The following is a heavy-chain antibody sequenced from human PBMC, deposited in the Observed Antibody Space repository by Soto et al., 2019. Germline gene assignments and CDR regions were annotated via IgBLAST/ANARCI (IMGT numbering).Heavy chain of an antibody. D-gene: IGHD2-15*01. CDR3: ANPKRGWHYYFDY. CDR2: FDPEDGET. Sequence: ASVKVACKVSGYTLTELSMRWVRQAPGKGLVWMRGFDPEDGETIYAQKFQGRATMTEDTSTDTAYMELSCLRSEDTAVYQWANPKRGWHYYFDYGGQGTLVTVSS. J-gene: IGHJ4*02. CDR1: GYTLTELS. V-gene: IGHV1-24*01.